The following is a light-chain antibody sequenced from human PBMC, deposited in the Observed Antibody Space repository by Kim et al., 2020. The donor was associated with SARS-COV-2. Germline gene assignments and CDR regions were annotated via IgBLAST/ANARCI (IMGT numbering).Light chain of an antibody. V-gene: IGKV1-16*02. CDR2: GAS. CDR3: QHYDTYPLT. J-gene: IGKJ4*01. Sequence: ASVGDSVTITCRASQGIGKSLAWFQQRPGKAPKSLIYGASTLQSGVPSKFSGSGFGTDFTLTIRSLQPEDLATYYCQHYDTYPLTFGGGTKVDIK. CDR1: QGIGKS.